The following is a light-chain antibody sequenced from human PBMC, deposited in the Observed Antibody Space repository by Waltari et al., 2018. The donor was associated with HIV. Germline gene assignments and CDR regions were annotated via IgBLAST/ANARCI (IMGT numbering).Light chain of an antibody. CDR3: HQYGSLPET. J-gene: IGKJ1*01. V-gene: IGKV3-20*01. CDR2: GAS. CDR1: QPVSSSH. Sequence: DTALTQSPGTLSLSPGEGAILSCRTSQPVSSSHLAWYQQKPGQAPRLLVYGASTRAAGIQDRFSGSGSGADFTLSISRLEPEDFAVYYCHQYGSLPETFGQGTKV.